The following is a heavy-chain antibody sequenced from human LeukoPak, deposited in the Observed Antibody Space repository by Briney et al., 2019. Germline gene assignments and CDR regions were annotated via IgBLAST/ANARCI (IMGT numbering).Heavy chain of an antibody. CDR3: AKDLHYGSADY. Sequence: GSLRLSCAASGFTFSNYAMTWVRQAPGKGLEWVSAFSGSGIITYYADSVKGRFTISRDNAKNALYLQMNSLRAEDTAVYYCAKDLHYGSADYWGQGTLVTVSS. D-gene: IGHD3-10*01. CDR2: FSGSGIIT. J-gene: IGHJ4*02. V-gene: IGHV3-23*01. CDR1: GFTFSNYA.